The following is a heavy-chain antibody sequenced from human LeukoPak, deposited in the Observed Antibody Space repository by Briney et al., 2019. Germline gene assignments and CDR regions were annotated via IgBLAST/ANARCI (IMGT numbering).Heavy chain of an antibody. CDR3: ARAKLLNVFRGYEVFTY. D-gene: IGHD5-12*01. CDR2: INPNSGDT. V-gene: IGHV1-2*02. J-gene: IGHJ4*02. Sequence: ASVKVSCKASGYTFTGYYMHWVRQAPGQGLEWMGWINPNSGDTNYAQKFQGRVTMTRDTSISTAYVELSSLRSDDTAVYYCARAKLLNVFRGYEVFTYWAQETLV. CDR1: GYTFTGYY.